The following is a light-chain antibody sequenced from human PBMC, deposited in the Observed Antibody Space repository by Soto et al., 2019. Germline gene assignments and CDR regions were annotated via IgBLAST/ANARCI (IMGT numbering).Light chain of an antibody. CDR2: EVS. CDR3: CSYTSSSPYV. J-gene: IGLJ1*01. V-gene: IGLV2-14*01. Sequence: QSVLTQPASVAGSPGQSITISCTGTSSDGGGYKSVSWYQQHPGKAPKLMIYEVSNRPSGVSKRVSGAKSGNTASLTISGLQAEDEADYYCCSYTSSSPYVFGTGPKVT. CDR1: SSDGGGYKS.